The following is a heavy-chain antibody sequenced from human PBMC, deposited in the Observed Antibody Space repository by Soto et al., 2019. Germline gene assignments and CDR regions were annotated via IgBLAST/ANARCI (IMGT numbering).Heavy chain of an antibody. J-gene: IGHJ3*01. Sequence: QVRLQESGQGLVRPSQTLSLICTVSGGSIRNDNFYWSFLRQRPGTGPEWLGYIFHTGITFYNPSLESRLFISVDPSNNQFSLSLKSVTAADTAVYYCARDWDGVVTGRGAFSVWGPGALVTVSS. CDR2: IFHTGIT. V-gene: IGHV4-31*03. D-gene: IGHD2-21*02. CDR1: GGSIRNDNFY. CDR3: ARDWDGVVTGRGAFSV.